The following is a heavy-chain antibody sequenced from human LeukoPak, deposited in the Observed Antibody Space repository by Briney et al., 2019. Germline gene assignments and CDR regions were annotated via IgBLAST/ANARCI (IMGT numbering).Heavy chain of an antibody. CDR3: EKEGRIVLDFDY. CDR1: GFTFSTYA. J-gene: IGHJ4*02. D-gene: IGHD1-26*01. V-gene: IGHV3-23*01. CDR2: ISGSGGST. Sequence: GGSLRLSCAASGFTFSTYAMSWVRQAPGKGLEWVSAISGSGGSTYYADSVKGRFTISRDNSKNTLYLQMNRLRSEGTDVYDCEKEGRIVLDFDYWGQGTLVTVSS.